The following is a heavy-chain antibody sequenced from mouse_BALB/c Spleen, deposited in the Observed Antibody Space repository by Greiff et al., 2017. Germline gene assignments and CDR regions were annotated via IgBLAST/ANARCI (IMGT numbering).Heavy chain of an antibody. D-gene: IGHD2-2*01. CDR3: ARGGYDTYYFDY. CDR1: GYTFTDYY. V-gene: IGHV1-19*01. J-gene: IGHJ2*01. CDR2: INPYNGGT. Sequence: EVQLQQSGPVLVKPGASVKMSCKASGYTFTDYYMNWVKQSHGKSLEWIGVINPYNGGTSYNQKFKGKATLTVDKSSSTAYMELNSLTSEDSAVYYCARGGYDTYYFDYWGQGTTLTVSS.